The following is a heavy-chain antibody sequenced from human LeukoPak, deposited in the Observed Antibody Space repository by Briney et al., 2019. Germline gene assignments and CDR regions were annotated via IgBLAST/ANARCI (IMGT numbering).Heavy chain of an antibody. J-gene: IGHJ3*02. Sequence: ASVKVSCKASGYTFTSYDINWVRQATGQGLEWMGWMNPNSGNTGYAQKFQGRVTITRNTSISTAYMELSSLRAEDTAVYYCARYCSGGSCVPDAFDIWGQGTMVTVSS. V-gene: IGHV1-8*03. CDR2: MNPNSGNT. CDR3: ARYCSGGSCVPDAFDI. D-gene: IGHD2-15*01. CDR1: GYTFTSYD.